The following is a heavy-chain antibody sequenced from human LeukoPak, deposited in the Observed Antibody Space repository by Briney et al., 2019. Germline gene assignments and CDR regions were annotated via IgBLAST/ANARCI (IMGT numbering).Heavy chain of an antibody. CDR2: IYHSGST. J-gene: IGHJ4*02. CDR3: ARVNDYGDSKIDY. V-gene: IGHV4-38-2*01. D-gene: IGHD4-17*01. CDR1: GYSISSGYY. Sequence: SETLSLTCAVSGYSISSGYYWGWIRQPPGKGLEWIGSIYHSGSTYYNPSLKSRVTISVDTSKNQFSLKLSSVTAADTAVYYCARVNDYGDSKIDYWGQGTLVTVSS.